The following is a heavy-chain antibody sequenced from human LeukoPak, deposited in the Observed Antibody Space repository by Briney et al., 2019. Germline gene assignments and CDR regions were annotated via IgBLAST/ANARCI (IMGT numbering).Heavy chain of an antibody. J-gene: IGHJ4*02. D-gene: IGHD6-13*01. CDR2: IRYDGSNK. V-gene: IGHV3-30*02. CDR3: ARPIAAAGKE. CDR1: XXTFSSYA. Sequence: PGGSXXXXXXXXXXTFSSYAMSWVRQAPGKGLEWVAFIRYDGSNKYYADSVKGRFTISRDNSKNTLYLQMNSLRAEDTAVYYCARPIAAAGKEWGQGTLVTVSS.